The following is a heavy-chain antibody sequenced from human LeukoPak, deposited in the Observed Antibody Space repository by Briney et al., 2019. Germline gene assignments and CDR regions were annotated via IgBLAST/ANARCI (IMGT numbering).Heavy chain of an antibody. Sequence: GRSLRLSCAASGFTFSSYAMHWVRQAPGKGLKWVAMISYDGSNKYYADSVKGRFPISRDNSKNTVYLQMNSLRAEDTAVYYCARDTDGGGYNWGVVDYGGQGTLVTVSS. CDR1: GFTFSSYA. V-gene: IGHV3-30*04. CDR2: ISYDGSNK. D-gene: IGHD5-24*01. J-gene: IGHJ4*02. CDR3: ARDTDGGGYNWGVVDY.